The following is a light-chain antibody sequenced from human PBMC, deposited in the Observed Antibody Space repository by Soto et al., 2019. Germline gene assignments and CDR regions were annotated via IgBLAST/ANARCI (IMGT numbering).Light chain of an antibody. V-gene: IGKV3-15*01. CDR1: QSVSSN. J-gene: IGKJ4*01. CDR3: QQYNNWPLT. Sequence: EIVMTQSPATLSVSPGERATHACRASQSVSSNLAWYQQKPGQDPRLLIYGASTRATGIPARFSGSGSGTEFTLTISNLQSEDFAVYYCQQYNNWPLTFGGGTKVEIK. CDR2: GAS.